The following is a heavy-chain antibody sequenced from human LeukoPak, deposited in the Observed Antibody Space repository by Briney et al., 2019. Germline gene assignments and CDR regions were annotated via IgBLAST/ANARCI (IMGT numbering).Heavy chain of an antibody. CDR1: GGSISSSRYY. CDR3: ARIGATDYYGSGSYYRAPFDN. V-gene: IGHV4-39*01. CDR2: VYYSGST. J-gene: IGHJ4*02. D-gene: IGHD3-10*01. Sequence: KSSETLSLTCTVSGGSISSSRYYWGWIRQPPGKGLEWIANVYYSGSTYYNPSLKSRITISVDTSKNQFSLKMSSVTAADTAVYYCARIGATDYYGSGSYYRAPFDNWGQGTLVTVSS.